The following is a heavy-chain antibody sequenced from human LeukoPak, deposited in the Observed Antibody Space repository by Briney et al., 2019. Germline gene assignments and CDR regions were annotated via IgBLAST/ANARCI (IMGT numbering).Heavy chain of an antibody. CDR2: IYHSGST. Sequence: SQTLSLTCAVSGGSISSGGYSWSWIRQPPGKGLEWIGYIYHSGSTNYNPSLKSRVTISVDTSKNQFSLKLSSVTAADTAVYYCARGLPMTPGAYNFDYWGQGTLVTVSS. V-gene: IGHV4-30-2*01. CDR3: ARGLPMTPGAYNFDY. CDR1: GGSISSGGYS. J-gene: IGHJ4*02. D-gene: IGHD4-4*01.